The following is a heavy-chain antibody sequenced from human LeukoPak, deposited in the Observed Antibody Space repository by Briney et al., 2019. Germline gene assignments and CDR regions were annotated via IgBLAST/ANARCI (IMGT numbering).Heavy chain of an antibody. CDR1: GGSFSGYY. D-gene: IGHD3-3*01. V-gene: IGHV4-34*01. Sequence: SETLSLTCAVYGGSFSGYYWSWIRQPPGKGLEWIGEINHSGSTNYNPSLKSRVTISVDTSKNQFSLKLSSVTAADTAVYYCARDVRWLLYAGWFAPWGQGPLVTVS. J-gene: IGHJ5*02. CDR2: INHSGST. CDR3: ARDVRWLLYAGWFAP.